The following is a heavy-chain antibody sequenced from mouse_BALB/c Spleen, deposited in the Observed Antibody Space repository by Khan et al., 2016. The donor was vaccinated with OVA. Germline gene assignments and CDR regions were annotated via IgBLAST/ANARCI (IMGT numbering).Heavy chain of an antibody. CDR2: ISYSGST. CDR1: GYSITSGYG. V-gene: IGHV3-2*02. CDR3: ARTARIKY. D-gene: IGHD1-2*01. J-gene: IGHJ2*01. Sequence: EVQLQESGPGLVKPSQSLSLTCTVTGYSITSGYGWNWLRQFPGNQLEWMGYISYSGSTNYNPSLKSRIFITRDTSKNQFFLQLNSVTTEDTATDDCARTARIKYWGQGTTLTVAS.